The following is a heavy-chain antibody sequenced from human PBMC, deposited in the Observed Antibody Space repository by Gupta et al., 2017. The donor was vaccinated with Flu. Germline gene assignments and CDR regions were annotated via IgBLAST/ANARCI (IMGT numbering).Heavy chain of an antibody. CDR1: GFTFSSYE. CDR2: ISSSGSTI. V-gene: IGHV3-48*03. J-gene: IGHJ1*01. Sequence: EVQLVEPGGGLVQPGGSLRLSCAASGFTFSSYEMNWVRQAPGKGLEWVSYISSSGSTIYYADSVKGRFTISRDNAKNSLYLQMNSLRAEDTAVYYCARDLAVGATTTTSYFQHWGQGTPVTVSS. D-gene: IGHD1-26*01. CDR3: ARDLAVGATTTTSYFQH.